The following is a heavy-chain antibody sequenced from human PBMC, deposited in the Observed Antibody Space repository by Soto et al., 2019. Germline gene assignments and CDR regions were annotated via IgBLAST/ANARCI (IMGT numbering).Heavy chain of an antibody. CDR3: AGAPGNSRITMVRGVKNGMDV. D-gene: IGHD3-10*01. CDR1: SESFSVSV. V-gene: IGHV4-34*01. Sequence: TSAAHSESFSVSVCSLILKPPGKGLEWIGEINHSGSTNYNPSLKSRVTISVDTSKNQFSLKLSSVTAADTAVYYCAGAPGNSRITMVRGVKNGMDVRGQGTTVTVSS. J-gene: IGHJ6*02. CDR2: INHSGST.